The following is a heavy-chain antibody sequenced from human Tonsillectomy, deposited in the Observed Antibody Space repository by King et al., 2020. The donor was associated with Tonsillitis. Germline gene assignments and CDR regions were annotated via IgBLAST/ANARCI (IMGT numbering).Heavy chain of an antibody. CDR1: GGSISSGGYY. V-gene: IGHV4-31*03. CDR2: IYYSGST. J-gene: IGHJ4*02. D-gene: IGHD5-12*01. CDR3: AGYSGYDAALDY. Sequence: QLQESGPGLVKPSQTLSLTCTVSGGSISSGGYYWSWIRQHPGKGLEWIGYIYYSGSTYYNPSLMSRVTISLDTPKNQFSLKLSSVTAADTAVYYCAGYSGYDAALDYWGQGTLVTVSS.